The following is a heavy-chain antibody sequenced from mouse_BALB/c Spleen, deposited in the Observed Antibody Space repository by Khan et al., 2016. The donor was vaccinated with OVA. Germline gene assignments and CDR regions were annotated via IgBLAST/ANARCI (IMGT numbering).Heavy chain of an antibody. CDR3: ARVARATYYFDY. D-gene: IGHD3-1*01. V-gene: IGHV3-6*02. J-gene: IGHJ2*03. Sequence: EVQLQESGPGLVKPSQSLSLTCSVTGYSITSGYYWYWIRQFPGNKLEWMGYISYDGSDNYNPSLKNRISITRDTSTNQFFLKLKSVTTEDPATDYCARVARATYYFDYWGQGTRLTVSA. CDR2: ISYDGSD. CDR1: GYSITSGYY.